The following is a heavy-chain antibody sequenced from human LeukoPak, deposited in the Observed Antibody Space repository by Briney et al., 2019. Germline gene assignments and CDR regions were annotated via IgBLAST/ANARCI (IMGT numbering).Heavy chain of an antibody. D-gene: IGHD5-24*01. CDR1: GFTFSSYS. CDR2: ISTSGSTI. J-gene: IGHJ6*03. Sequence: GGSLRLSCAASGFTFSSYSMMWVRQAPGRGLEWVSYISTSGSTIYYADSVKGRFTISRDNAKNSLYLQMNSLRAEDTAVYYCARSQDGYNRYYYYYYMDVWGKGTTVTVSS. V-gene: IGHV3-48*04. CDR3: ARSQDGYNRYYYYYYMDV.